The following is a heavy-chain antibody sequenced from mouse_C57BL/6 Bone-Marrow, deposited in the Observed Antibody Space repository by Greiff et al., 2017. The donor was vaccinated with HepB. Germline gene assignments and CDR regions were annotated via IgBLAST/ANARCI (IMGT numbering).Heavy chain of an antibody. CDR2: ISSGSSTI. CDR3: ARSYDYDGYYAMDY. Sequence: EVKLVESGGGLVKPGGSLKLSCAASGFTFSDYGMHWVRQAPEKGLEWVAYISSGSSTIYYADTVKGRFTISRDNAKNTLFLQMTSLRSEDTAMYYCARSYDYDGYYAMDYWGQGTSVTVSS. V-gene: IGHV5-17*01. CDR1: GFTFSDYG. J-gene: IGHJ4*01. D-gene: IGHD2-4*01.